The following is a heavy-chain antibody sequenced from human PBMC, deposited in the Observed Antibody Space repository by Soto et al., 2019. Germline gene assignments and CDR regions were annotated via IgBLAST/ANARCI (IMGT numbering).Heavy chain of an antibody. CDR3: EREGIAAAAYFDY. CDR1: GGSISSGGYY. D-gene: IGHD6-13*01. Sequence: TLSLTCTVSGGSISSGGYYWSWIRQHPGKGLEWIGYIYYSGSTYYNPSLKSRVTISVDTSKNQFSLKLSSVTAADTAVYYCEREGIAAAAYFDYWGQGTLVTVSS. V-gene: IGHV4-31*03. J-gene: IGHJ4*02. CDR2: IYYSGST.